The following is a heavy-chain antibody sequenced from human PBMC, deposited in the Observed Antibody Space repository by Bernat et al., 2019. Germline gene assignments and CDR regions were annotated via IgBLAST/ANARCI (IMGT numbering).Heavy chain of an antibody. CDR1: GGSISSYY. Sequence: QVQLQESGPGLVKPSETLSLTCTVSGGSISSYYWSWIRQPPGKGLEWIGYIYYSGSTNYNPSLKSRVTISVDTSKNQFSLKLSSVTAADTAVYYCASQTYYDFWSGPWGWFDPWGQGTLVTVSS. J-gene: IGHJ5*02. D-gene: IGHD3-3*01. CDR2: IYYSGST. V-gene: IGHV4-59*01. CDR3: ASQTYYDFWSGPWGWFDP.